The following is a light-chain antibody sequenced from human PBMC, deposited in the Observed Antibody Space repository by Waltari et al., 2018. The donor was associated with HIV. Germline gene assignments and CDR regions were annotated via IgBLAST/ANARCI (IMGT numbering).Light chain of an antibody. CDR1: HVGIRYYAT. CDR2: GVN. CDR3: TSFISGSPFPYL. V-gene: IGLV2-23*02. J-gene: IGLJ1*01. Sequence: QSALTQPASVSGSPGQSVTIACTGDHVGIRYYATVCLYQQYPGQAPKLLLTGVNRRPSGISDRFSASKSDNTASLTISGLQPEDEGDYYCTSFISGSPFPYLFGTGTHVTVL.